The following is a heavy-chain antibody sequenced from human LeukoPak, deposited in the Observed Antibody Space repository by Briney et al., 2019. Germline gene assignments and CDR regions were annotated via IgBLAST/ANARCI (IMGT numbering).Heavy chain of an antibody. V-gene: IGHV3-23*01. D-gene: IGHD6-13*01. CDR3: AKDIAAAGTYYFDY. J-gene: IGHJ4*02. CDR1: GFTFSSYA. CDR2: ISGSGGST. Sequence: GGSLRLSCAASGFTFSSYAMSWVRQAPGKGLEWVSAISGSGGSTYYADSVKGRFTISRDNSKSTLYLQMNSLRAEDTAVYYCAKDIAAAGTYYFDYWGQGTLVTVSS.